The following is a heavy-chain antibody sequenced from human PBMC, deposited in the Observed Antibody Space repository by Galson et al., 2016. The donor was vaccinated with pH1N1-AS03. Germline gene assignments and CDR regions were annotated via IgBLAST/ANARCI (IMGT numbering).Heavy chain of an antibody. V-gene: IGHV1-3*01. CDR2: INAGNGNT. J-gene: IGHJ6*02. CDR3: ARDRGSGYDLFDYYYGMDV. Sequence: SVKVSCKASGYTFTSYAMHWVRQAPGQRLEWMGWINAGNGNTKYSQKFQGRVTITRDPSASTAYMELSSLRSDDTAVYYCARDRGSGYDLFDYYYGMDVLGQGTTVTVSS. CDR1: GYTFTSYA. D-gene: IGHD5-12*01.